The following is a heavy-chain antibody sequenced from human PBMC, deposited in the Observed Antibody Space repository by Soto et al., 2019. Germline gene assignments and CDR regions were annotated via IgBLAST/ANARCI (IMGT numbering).Heavy chain of an antibody. CDR3: VKFRDYYDSRGYIAFAY. CDR2: ISGSGDST. Sequence: SHRLSYAASEFTFGNYAMSWSRQTQGKGLEWVSAISGSGDSTYYADSVKGRFTISRDNSKDTLYLQMNSLRADDTAVYYCVKFRDYYDSRGYIAFAYWGQGTLVNVSS. CDR1: EFTFGNYA. J-gene: IGHJ4*02. D-gene: IGHD3-22*01. V-gene: IGHV3-23*01.